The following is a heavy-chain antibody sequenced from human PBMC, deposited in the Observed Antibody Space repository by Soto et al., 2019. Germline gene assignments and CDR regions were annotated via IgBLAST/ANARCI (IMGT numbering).Heavy chain of an antibody. D-gene: IGHD2-8*01. J-gene: IGHJ5*01. Sequence: GGSLRLSCAASGFTFSNSAMSWVRQAPGKGLEWVSVISGSGDFTFYGDSVRSRITISPDTSNNQVSLHLNSVTPDDTAVYYCVRLIGNSWLDSWGQGTLVTVSS. CDR2: ISGSGDFT. CDR1: GFTFSNSA. V-gene: IGHV3-23*01. CDR3: VRLIGNSWLDS.